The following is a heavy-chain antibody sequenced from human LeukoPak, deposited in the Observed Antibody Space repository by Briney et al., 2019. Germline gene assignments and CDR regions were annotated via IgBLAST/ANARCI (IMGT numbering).Heavy chain of an antibody. CDR2: IDTDVRTT. Sequence: GGALRLSCAASGFTFSSHWMDWVRQAPGKGLVWVSRIDTDVRTTNYADSVKGRFTISRDNSKNKLYLQMSSLRAEDTAVYYCVSFVVVVAAIAFDIWGQGTMVTVSS. D-gene: IGHD2-15*01. CDR1: GFTFSSHW. CDR3: VSFVVVVAAIAFDI. J-gene: IGHJ3*02. V-gene: IGHV3-74*01.